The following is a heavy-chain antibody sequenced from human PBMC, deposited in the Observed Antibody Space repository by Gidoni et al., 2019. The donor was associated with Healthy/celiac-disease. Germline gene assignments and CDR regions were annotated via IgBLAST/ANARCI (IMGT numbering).Heavy chain of an antibody. J-gene: IGHJ4*02. V-gene: IGHV4-31*03. CDR2: LYYSGST. CDR3: AREGNGVVSPVFDY. Sequence: QVHLQESGPGLVKPSQTLSLTCTFSGGSISSGGYYWSWIRQHPGKGLEWIGYLYYSGSTYYNPSLKSRVTISVDTSKNQFSLKLSSVTAADTAVYYCAREGNGVVSPVFDYWGQGTLVTVAS. CDR1: GGSISSGGYY. D-gene: IGHD2-8*01.